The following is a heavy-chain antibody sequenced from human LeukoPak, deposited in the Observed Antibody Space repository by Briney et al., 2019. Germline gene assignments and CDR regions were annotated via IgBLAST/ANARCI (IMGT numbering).Heavy chain of an antibody. V-gene: IGHV3-53*01. Sequence: PGRSLRLSCAASGFTVSSNYVSWVRQAPGKGLEWVSVIYSGGSTYYADSVKGRFTISRDNSKNTLYLQMNSLRAEDTAVYYCARESTSWYFDLWGRGTLVTVSS. D-gene: IGHD2-2*01. CDR3: ARESTSWYFDL. CDR1: GFTVSSNY. CDR2: IYSGGST. J-gene: IGHJ2*01.